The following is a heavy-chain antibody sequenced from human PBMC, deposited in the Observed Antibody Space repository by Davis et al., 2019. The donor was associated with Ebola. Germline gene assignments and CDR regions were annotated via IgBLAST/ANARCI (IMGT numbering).Heavy chain of an antibody. J-gene: IGHJ4*02. Sequence: ASVKVSCKASGYTFTGYYMHWLRQAPGQGLEWMGWINPNSGGTNYAQKFQGRVTMTRDTSISTAYMELSRLRSDDTAVYYCARVLRYDFWSGYYNYWGQGTLVTVSS. CDR2: INPNSGGT. D-gene: IGHD3-3*01. CDR3: ARVLRYDFWSGYYNY. CDR1: GYTFTGYY. V-gene: IGHV1-2*02.